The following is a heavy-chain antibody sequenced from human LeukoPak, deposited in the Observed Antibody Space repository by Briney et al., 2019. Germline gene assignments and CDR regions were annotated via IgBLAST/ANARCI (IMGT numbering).Heavy chain of an antibody. D-gene: IGHD6-13*01. CDR3: ARDPYSSSWYSGDNWFDP. V-gene: IGHV4-59*12. J-gene: IGHJ5*02. Sequence: SETLSLTCTVSGGSISGYYWSWIRQPPGKGLEWIGYISHSGSTNYNPSLKSRVTMSVDTSKNQFSLKLSSVTAADTAVYYCARDPYSSSWYSGDNWFDPWGQGTLVTVSS. CDR1: GGSISGYY. CDR2: ISHSGST.